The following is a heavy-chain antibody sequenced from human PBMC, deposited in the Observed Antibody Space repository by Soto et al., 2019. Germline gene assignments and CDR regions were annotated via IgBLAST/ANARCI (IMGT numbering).Heavy chain of an antibody. CDR3: ARTTRDNSGYYFVY. J-gene: IGHJ4*02. Sequence: ALVALCCKASGYTYTSYAMNWVRQAHGQRLEWMGWINAGNGNTKYSQKFQGRVTITRDTSASTAYMELSSLRSEDTAVYYCARTTRDNSGYYFVYWGQGTLVTVSS. V-gene: IGHV1-3*01. CDR2: INAGNGNT. CDR1: GYTYTSYA. D-gene: IGHD3-22*01.